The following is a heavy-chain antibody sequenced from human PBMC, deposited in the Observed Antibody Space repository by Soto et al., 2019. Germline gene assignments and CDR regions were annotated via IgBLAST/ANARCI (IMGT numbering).Heavy chain of an antibody. J-gene: IGHJ4*02. D-gene: IGHD4-17*01. CDR3: ASSYFTVTTMDY. Sequence: SETLSLTCAFSGCSISSGGYSWSWIRQPPGKGLEWIGYIYHSGSTYYNPSLKSRVTISVDRSKNQFSLKLSSVTAADTAVYYCASSYFTVTTMDYWGQGTLVTVSS. CDR2: IYHSGST. V-gene: IGHV4-30-2*01. CDR1: GCSISSGGYS.